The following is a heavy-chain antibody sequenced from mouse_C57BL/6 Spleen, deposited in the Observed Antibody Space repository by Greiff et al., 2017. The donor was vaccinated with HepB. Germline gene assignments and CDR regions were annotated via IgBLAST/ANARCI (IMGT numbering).Heavy chain of an antibody. J-gene: IGHJ4*01. CDR3: VRHQYDQGAMDY. V-gene: IGHV10-1*01. Sequence: EVQLVESGGGLVQPKGSLKLSCAASGFSFNTYAMNWVRQAPGKGVEWVARIRSKSNNYATYYADSVKDRFTISRDDSESMLYLQMKNLKTEDTAMYYCVRHQYDQGAMDYWGQGSSVTVSS. D-gene: IGHD2-10*02. CDR2: IRSKSNNYAT. CDR1: GFSFNTYA.